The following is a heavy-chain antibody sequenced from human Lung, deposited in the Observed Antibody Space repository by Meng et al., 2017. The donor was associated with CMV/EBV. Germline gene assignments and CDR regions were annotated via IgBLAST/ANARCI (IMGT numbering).Heavy chain of an antibody. J-gene: IGHJ6*02. Sequence: SXXVSXKASGGTSSSYVISWVRQAPGQGLEWMGGIIPILGRANYGQKFQARVTITADKSTSTAHMELSSLGSEDTAVYYCSRCRVLFSSPRRQSTYGMDVWXQGNXVTVSS. CDR3: SRCRVLFSSPRRQSTYGMDV. CDR1: GGTSSSYV. D-gene: IGHD2-2*01. CDR2: IIPILGRA. V-gene: IGHV1-69*10.